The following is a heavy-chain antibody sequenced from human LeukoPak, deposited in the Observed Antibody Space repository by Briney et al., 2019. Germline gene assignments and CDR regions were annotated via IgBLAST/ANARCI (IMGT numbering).Heavy chain of an antibody. CDR2: IYTSGST. V-gene: IGHV4-4*07. D-gene: IGHD2-21*01. CDR3: TTFRGPPNYFDY. CDR1: GGSISSYY. J-gene: IGHJ4*02. Sequence: PSETLSLTCTVSGGSISSYYWSWIRQPAGKGLEWIGRIYTSGSTNYNPSLKSRVTMSVDTSKNQFSLKLSAVTAADTAVYYCTTFRGPPNYFDYWGQGNLVTVSS.